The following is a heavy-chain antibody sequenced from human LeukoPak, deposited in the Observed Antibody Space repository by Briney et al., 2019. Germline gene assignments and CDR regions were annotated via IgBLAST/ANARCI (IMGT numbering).Heavy chain of an antibody. D-gene: IGHD6-13*01. Sequence: SETLSLTCTVSGGSISSSDNYWGWIRQPPGKGLEWIGTIYYSGSTYYNPSLKSRVTISVDTSKNQFSLKLSSVTAADTAVYYCASLRSRSSWTAFYFDYWGQGTLVTVSS. CDR1: GGSISSSDNY. V-gene: IGHV4-39*01. CDR3: ASLRSRSSWTAFYFDY. J-gene: IGHJ4*02. CDR2: IYYSGST.